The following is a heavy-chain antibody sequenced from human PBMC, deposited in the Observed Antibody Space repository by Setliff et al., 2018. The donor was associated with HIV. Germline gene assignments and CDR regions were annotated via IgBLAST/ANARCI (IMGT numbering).Heavy chain of an antibody. J-gene: IGHJ4*02. CDR2: IWYDGSNK. CDR1: GFTFRSYG. D-gene: IGHD1-26*01. CDR3: ARGHSGSYFPYFDY. Sequence: LRLSCAASGFTFRSYGMHWVRQAPGKGLEWVAVIWYDGSNKYYADSVKGRFTISRDNSKNTLYLQMNSLRAEDTAVYYCARGHSGSYFPYFDYWGQGTLVTVSS. V-gene: IGHV3-33*01.